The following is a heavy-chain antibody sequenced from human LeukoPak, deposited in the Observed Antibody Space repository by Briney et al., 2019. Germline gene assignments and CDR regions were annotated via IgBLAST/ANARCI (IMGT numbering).Heavy chain of an antibody. CDR3: ARGAAAGPFDY. Sequence: SETLSLTCTVSGGSISTYYWSWIRQPPGKGLEWIGYIYYSGSTKYNPSLKSRVTMSVDTSKNQFSLKLSSVTAADTAVYYCARGAAAGPFDYWGQGTLVTVSS. CDR2: IYYSGST. CDR1: GGSISTYY. V-gene: IGHV4-59*12. J-gene: IGHJ4*02. D-gene: IGHD6-13*01.